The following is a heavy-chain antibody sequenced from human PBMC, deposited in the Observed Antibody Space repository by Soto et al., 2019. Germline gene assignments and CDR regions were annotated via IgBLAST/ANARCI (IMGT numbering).Heavy chain of an antibody. D-gene: IGHD4-17*01. CDR3: ATRHSGVIPFDY. CDR2: IYYSGST. V-gene: IGHV4-31*03. J-gene: IGHJ4*02. Sequence: SETLSLTCTVSGGSISSGGYYWSWIRQHPGKGLEWIGYIYYSGSTYYNPSLKSRVTISVDTSKNQFSLKLSSVTAADTAVYYCATRHSGVIPFDYWGQGTLVTVSS. CDR1: GGSISSGGYY.